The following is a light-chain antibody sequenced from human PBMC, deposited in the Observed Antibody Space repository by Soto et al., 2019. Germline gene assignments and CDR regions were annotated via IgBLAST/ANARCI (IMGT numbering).Light chain of an antibody. V-gene: IGKV3-20*01. CDR3: QQSGSSPT. Sequence: EIVLTQSPGTLSLSPGERATLSCRASQSVSSNYLAWYQQKPGQAPRLLIYGASSRATGIPDRFSGSGSGLEFTLTISRLEPDDFAVYYCQQSGSSPTFGPGTKV. J-gene: IGKJ3*01. CDR1: QSVSSNY. CDR2: GAS.